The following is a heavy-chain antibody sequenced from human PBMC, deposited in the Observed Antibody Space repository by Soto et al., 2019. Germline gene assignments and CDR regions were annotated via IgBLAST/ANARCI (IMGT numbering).Heavy chain of an antibody. D-gene: IGHD3-16*01. J-gene: IGHJ1*01. CDR1: GGSISSGGYY. Sequence: QVQLQESGPGLVKPSQTLSLTCTVSGGSISSGGYYWSWIRQHPGKGLEWIGYIYYSGSTYYNPSLKSRVTISAGTSKNQLSLRLRSVTAADTAVYYCARGWGGYFQHWGQGTLVTVSS. V-gene: IGHV4-31*03. CDR3: ARGWGGYFQH. CDR2: IYYSGST.